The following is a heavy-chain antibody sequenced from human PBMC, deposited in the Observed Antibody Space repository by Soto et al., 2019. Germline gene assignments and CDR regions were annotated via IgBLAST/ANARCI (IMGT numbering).Heavy chain of an antibody. CDR2: VFFTGRT. J-gene: IGHJ3*02. Sequence: WTWIRQPPGKGLEWIGYVFFTGRTNYNPSLRSRLTMAVDTSKKQFSLKLSSVTAADTAVYYCARRVNDAFDIWGQGTMVTVSS. CDR3: ARRVNDAFDI. V-gene: IGHV4-59*08.